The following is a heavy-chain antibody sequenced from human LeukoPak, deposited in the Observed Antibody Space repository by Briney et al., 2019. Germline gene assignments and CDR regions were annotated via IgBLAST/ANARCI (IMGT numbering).Heavy chain of an antibody. J-gene: IGHJ3*02. V-gene: IGHV1-2*02. D-gene: IGHD6-6*01. CDR1: GYTFTGHY. CDR2: INPNSGVT. Sequence: ASVKVSCKASGYTFTGHYMHWVRQAPGQGLEWMGWINPNSGVTNYTQKFQGRITLTRDTSISTAYMELSRLRSDDTAIYYCARTSAFDIWGQGTMITVSP. CDR3: ARTSAFDI.